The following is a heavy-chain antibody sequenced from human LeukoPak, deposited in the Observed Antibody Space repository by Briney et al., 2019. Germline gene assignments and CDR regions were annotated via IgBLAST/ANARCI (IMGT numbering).Heavy chain of an antibody. Sequence: PGGSLTLSCAGSGFSLSSSSMAWVRQAPGVRPDWVSDIYSDSSYTYYADSVKGRLSISRDDSKNTLYLQMYSLRTEDTATYYCVKRLNINSFEYWGRGTLVTVSS. J-gene: IGHJ4*02. D-gene: IGHD2/OR15-2a*01. CDR3: VKRLNINSFEY. V-gene: IGHV3-23*03. CDR1: GFSLSSSS. CDR2: IYSDSSYT.